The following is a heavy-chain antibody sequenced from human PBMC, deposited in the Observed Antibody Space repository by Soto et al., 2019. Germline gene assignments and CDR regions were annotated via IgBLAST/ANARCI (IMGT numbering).Heavy chain of an antibody. CDR2: IIPILGIA. CDR3: ARGPHYYDSSVYYYYYYGMDV. D-gene: IGHD3-22*01. CDR1: GGTFTSYT. V-gene: IGHV1-69*02. Sequence: SVKVSCTASGGTFTSYTISWVRQAPGKGLEWMGRIIPILGIANDAQKFQGRVTSTADKSTSTAYMEVSSLRSEDTAVYYCARGPHYYDSSVYYYYYYGMDVWGQGTTVTVSS. J-gene: IGHJ6*02.